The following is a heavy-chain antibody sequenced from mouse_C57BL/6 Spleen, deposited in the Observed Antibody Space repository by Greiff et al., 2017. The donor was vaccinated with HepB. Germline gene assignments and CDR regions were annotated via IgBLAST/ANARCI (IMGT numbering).Heavy chain of an antibody. Sequence: QVQLQQPGAELVMPGASVKLSCKASGYTFTSYWMHWVKQRPGQGLEWIGEIDPSDSYTNYNQKFKGKSTLTVDKSSSTAYMQLSSLTSEDSAVYYGARKGDDYDRHYFDYWGQGTTLTVSS. CDR3: ARKGDDYDRHYFDY. J-gene: IGHJ2*01. D-gene: IGHD2-4*01. V-gene: IGHV1-69*01. CDR2: IDPSDSYT. CDR1: GYTFTSYW.